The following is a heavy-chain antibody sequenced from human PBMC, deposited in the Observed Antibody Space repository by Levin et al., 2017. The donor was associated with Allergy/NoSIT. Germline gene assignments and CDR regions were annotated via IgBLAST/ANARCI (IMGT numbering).Heavy chain of an antibody. CDR1: GFTFSSYW. J-gene: IGHJ5*02. V-gene: IGHV3-74*01. Sequence: GGSLRLSCAASGFTFSSYWMHWVRQAPGKGLVWVSRIKSDGNSTSYADSVKGRFTISRDNAKNTLYLQMNSLRAEDTAVYYCARDLNRAKGPADNWFDPWGQGTLVTVSS. D-gene: IGHD2/OR15-2a*01. CDR3: ARDLNRAKGPADNWFDP. CDR2: IKSDGNST.